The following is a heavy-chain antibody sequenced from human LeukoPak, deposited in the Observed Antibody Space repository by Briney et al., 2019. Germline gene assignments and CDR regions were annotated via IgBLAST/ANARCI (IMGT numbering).Heavy chain of an antibody. Sequence: GGSLRLSCAASGFTFANSGMNWVRQAPGKGLEWVSYISSSSSTIYYGDSMKGRFTISRDNDENSLYLQMNSLRAEDTAVYYCATDRGTNFPKAEWLGWGQGTLVIVSS. J-gene: IGHJ4*02. CDR1: GFTFANSG. V-gene: IGHV3-48*01. CDR3: ATDRGTNFPKAEWLG. D-gene: IGHD5-12*01. CDR2: ISSSSSTI.